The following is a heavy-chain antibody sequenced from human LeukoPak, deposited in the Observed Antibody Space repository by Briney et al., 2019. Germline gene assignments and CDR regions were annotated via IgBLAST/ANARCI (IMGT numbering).Heavy chain of an antibody. V-gene: IGHV3-23*01. CDR3: ARVGGYCSGGSCYPYYYYGMDV. CDR1: GITFTTID. Sequence: GGPLRLSCAVSGITFTTIDVSWVRLAPGKGLEWVSTITKSGGSTYYADSVKGRFTISRDNSKDTLYLRMNSLRAEDTAVYYCARVGGYCSGGSCYPYYYYGMDVWGQGTTVTVSS. D-gene: IGHD2-15*01. J-gene: IGHJ6*02. CDR2: ITKSGGST.